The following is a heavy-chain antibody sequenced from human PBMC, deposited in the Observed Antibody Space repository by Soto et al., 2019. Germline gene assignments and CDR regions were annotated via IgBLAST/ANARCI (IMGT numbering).Heavy chain of an antibody. CDR3: ARVPSSSGYYFDY. D-gene: IGHD2-15*01. J-gene: IGHJ4*02. V-gene: IGHV4-31*03. Sequence: SETLSLTCTVSGGSISSGGYYWSWIRQHPGKGLEWIGYIYYSGSTYYNPSLKSRVTISVDTSKNQFSLKLISVTAADTAVYYCARVPSSSGYYFDYWGQGTLVTVSS. CDR1: GGSISSGGYY. CDR2: IYYSGST.